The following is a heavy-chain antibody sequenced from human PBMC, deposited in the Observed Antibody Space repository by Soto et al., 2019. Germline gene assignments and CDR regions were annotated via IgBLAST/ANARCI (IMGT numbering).Heavy chain of an antibody. J-gene: IGHJ6*02. V-gene: IGHV3-30*03. D-gene: IGHD2-2*01. CDR2: ISYDGSNK. Sequence: QVQLVESGGGVVQPGRSLRLSCAASGFNISNYGFHWVRQAPGKGLEWVAVISYDGSNKYYADLVKGRFTISRDNSKNTLYLQMNSLGAEDTAVFYCATPAGLAPAHYYGMDVWGQGTTVTVSS. CDR1: GFNISNYG. CDR3: ATPAGLAPAHYYGMDV.